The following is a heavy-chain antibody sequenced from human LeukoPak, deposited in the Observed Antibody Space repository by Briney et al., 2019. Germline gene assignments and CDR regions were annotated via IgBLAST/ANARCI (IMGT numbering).Heavy chain of an antibody. Sequence: GGSLRLSCAASGFTFSDYYMTWIRQAPGKGLEWVSYISSSGSTIYYADSVKGRFTISRDNAKNSLYLQMNSLRAEDTAVYYCASSSGWYRFDYWGQGTLVTVSS. CDR2: ISSSGSTI. D-gene: IGHD6-19*01. CDR3: ASSSGWYRFDY. J-gene: IGHJ4*02. V-gene: IGHV3-11*01. CDR1: GFTFSDYY.